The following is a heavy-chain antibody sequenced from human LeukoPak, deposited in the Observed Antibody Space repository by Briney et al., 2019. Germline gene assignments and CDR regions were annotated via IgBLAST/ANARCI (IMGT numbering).Heavy chain of an antibody. CDR2: INQDGFEK. Sequence: GGSLRLSCAASGFTFSSHWMSWVRQAPGKGLEWVANINQDGFEKDYVDSVKGRFTVSRENAKNSLYLQMNSLRAEDTALYYCARDSEKSSSFAFDIWGQGTVVTVSS. CDR3: ARDSEKSSSFAFDI. J-gene: IGHJ3*02. V-gene: IGHV3-7*01. D-gene: IGHD6-19*01. CDR1: GFTFSSHW.